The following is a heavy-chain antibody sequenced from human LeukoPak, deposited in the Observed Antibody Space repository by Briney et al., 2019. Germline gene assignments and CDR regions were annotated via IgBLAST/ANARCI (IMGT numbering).Heavy chain of an antibody. CDR1: GYTFTSYG. D-gene: IGHD1-1*01. CDR2: INPNSGGT. Sequence: GASVKVSCKASGYTFTSYGISWVRQAPGQGLEWMGRINPNSGGTNYAQKFQGRVTMTRDTSISTAYMELSRLRSDDTAVYYCARGFRRGYTIDYWGQGTLVTVSS. CDR3: ARGFRRGYTIDY. J-gene: IGHJ4*02. V-gene: IGHV1-2*06.